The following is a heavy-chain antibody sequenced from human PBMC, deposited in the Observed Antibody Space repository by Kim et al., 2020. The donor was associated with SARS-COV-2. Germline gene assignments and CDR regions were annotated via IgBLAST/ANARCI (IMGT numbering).Heavy chain of an antibody. CDR2: ISGSGGST. CDR3: AKSSHGGVAGTSFDY. D-gene: IGHD6-19*01. V-gene: IGHV3-23*01. J-gene: IGHJ4*02. CDR1: GFTFSSYA. Sequence: GGSLRLSCAASGFTFSSYAMSWVRQAPGKGLEWVSAISGSGGSTYYADSVKGRFTISRDNSKNTLYLQMNSLRAEDTAVYYCAKSSHGGVAGTSFDYWGQGTLVTVSS.